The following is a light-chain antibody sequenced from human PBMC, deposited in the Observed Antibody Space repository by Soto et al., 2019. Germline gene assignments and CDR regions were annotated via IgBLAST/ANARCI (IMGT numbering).Light chain of an antibody. J-gene: IGLJ2*01. V-gene: IGLV2-14*03. CDR2: DVN. CDR3: TSWTTSTTMI. Sequence: QSVVPQPASVSGSPGQSITISCTGTSSDIGAYNFVSWYQQHPGKAPKLMLYDVNIRPSGISNRFSGSKSGNTASLTISGLQAEDEADYYCTSWTTSTTMIFGGGTKVTGL. CDR1: SSDIGAYNF.